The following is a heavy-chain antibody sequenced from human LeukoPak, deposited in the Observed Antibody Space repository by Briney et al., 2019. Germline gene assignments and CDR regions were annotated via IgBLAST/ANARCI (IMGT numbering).Heavy chain of an antibody. CDR3: ARDPEDGYQDY. Sequence: GGSLRLSCAASGFTFSSYSMNWARQAPGKGLEWVSSISSSSSYIYYADSVKGRFTISRDNAKNSLYLQMNSLRAEDTAVYYCARDPEDGYQDYWGQGTLVTVSS. J-gene: IGHJ4*02. CDR1: GFTFSSYS. V-gene: IGHV3-21*01. CDR2: ISSSSSYI. D-gene: IGHD5-24*01.